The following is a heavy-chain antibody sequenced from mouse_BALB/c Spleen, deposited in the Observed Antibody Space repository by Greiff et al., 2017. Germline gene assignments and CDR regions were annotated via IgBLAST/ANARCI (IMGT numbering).Heavy chain of an antibody. CDR3: ARQDWHYAMDY. CDR2: INSNGGST. D-gene: IGHD4-1*01. CDR1: GFTFSSYY. J-gene: IGHJ4*01. Sequence: EVMLVESGGGLVKLGGSLKLSCAASGFTFSSYYMSWVRQTPEKRLELVAAINSNGGSTYYPDTVKGRFTISRDNAKNTLYLQMSSLKSEDTALYYCARQDWHYAMDYWGQGTSVTVSS. V-gene: IGHV5-6-2*01.